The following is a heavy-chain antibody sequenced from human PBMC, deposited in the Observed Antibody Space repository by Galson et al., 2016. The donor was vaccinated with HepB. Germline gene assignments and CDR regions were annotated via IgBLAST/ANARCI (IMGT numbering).Heavy chain of an antibody. CDR3: ARIRIEWLQFTRRGGYFDY. D-gene: IGHD5-24*01. J-gene: IGHJ4*02. Sequence: ETLSLTCTVSGFSLSNGRLGVSWIRQPPGKALEWLAHIFSNDENSYLSSLKSRLTISKDTSKSQVVLTMTNMDPVDTATYYCARIRIEWLQFTRRGGYFDYWGQGTLVTVSS. V-gene: IGHV2-26*01. CDR1: GFSLSNGRLG. CDR2: IFSNDEN.